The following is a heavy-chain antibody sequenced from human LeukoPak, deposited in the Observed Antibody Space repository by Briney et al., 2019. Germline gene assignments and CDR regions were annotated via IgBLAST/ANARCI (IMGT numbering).Heavy chain of an antibody. CDR2: TIPIFGTA. J-gene: IGHJ4*02. V-gene: IGHV1-69*13. D-gene: IGHD5/OR15-5a*01. CDR1: GGTFSSYA. CDR3: ARDRAWSTIETLQLDY. Sequence: VKVSCKASGGTFSSYAISWVRQAPGQGLEWMGGTIPIFGTAHYAQKFQGRVTITADESTSTAYMELSSLKSEDTAVYYCARDRAWSTIETLQLDYWGQGTLVTVSS.